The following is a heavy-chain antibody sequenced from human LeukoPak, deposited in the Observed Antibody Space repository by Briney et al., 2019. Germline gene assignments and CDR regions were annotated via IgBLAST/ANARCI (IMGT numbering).Heavy chain of an antibody. CDR3: ASDLGCSSTSCPFDY. J-gene: IGHJ4*02. Sequence: SETLSLTCTVSGGSISSSSYYWGWIRQPPGKGLEWIGSIYYSGSTYYNPSLKSRVTISVDTSKNQFSLKLSSVTAADTAVYYCASDLGCSSTSCPFDYWGQGTLVTVSS. V-gene: IGHV4-39*07. CDR1: GGSISSSSYY. CDR2: IYYSGST. D-gene: IGHD2-2*01.